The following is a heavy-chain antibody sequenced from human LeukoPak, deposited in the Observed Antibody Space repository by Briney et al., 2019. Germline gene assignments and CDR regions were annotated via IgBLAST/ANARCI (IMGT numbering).Heavy chain of an antibody. CDR2: INRDASSI. J-gene: IGHJ6*03. V-gene: IGHV3-74*01. D-gene: IGHD1-26*01. CDR1: GFTFSTYW. Sequence: GGSLRLSCAASGFTFSTYWMHWVRQAPGKGLVWVSRINRDASSIAYADSVQGRFTISRDNAKNTLYLQMNNLRAEDTAVYYCAKDGVVGTRRNYMDVWGEGTAIIVSS. CDR3: AKDGVVGTRRNYMDV.